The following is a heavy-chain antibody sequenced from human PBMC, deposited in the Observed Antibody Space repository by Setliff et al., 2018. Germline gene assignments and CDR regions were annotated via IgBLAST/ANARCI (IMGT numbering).Heavy chain of an antibody. V-gene: IGHV4-4*08. CDR1: GGSISSYY. CDR2: IYTSGTT. D-gene: IGHD1-26*01. Sequence: ASETLSLTCTVSGGSISSYYWSWIRQPPWKGLEWIGYIYTSGTTYYSPSLKSRVTISVDTSKNQFSLKLTSVTAADTAIYYCASRRTGPGGWFDYWGQGTLVTVSS. J-gene: IGHJ5*01. CDR3: ASRRTGPGGWFDY.